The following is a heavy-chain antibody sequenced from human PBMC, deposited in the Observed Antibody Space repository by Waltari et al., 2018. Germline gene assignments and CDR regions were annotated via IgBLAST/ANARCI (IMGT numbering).Heavy chain of an antibody. V-gene: IGHV3-21*04. D-gene: IGHD1-26*01. CDR1: GFTFSSYS. CDR2: MSSSSSYI. Sequence: EVQLVESGGGLVKPGGSLRLSCAASGFTFSSYSMNWVRQAPGKGLEWVSSMSSSSSYIYYADSVKGRFTISRDNSKNTLYLQMNSLRAEDTAVYYCAQWELLGDDYWGQGTLVTVSS. J-gene: IGHJ4*02. CDR3: AQWELLGDDY.